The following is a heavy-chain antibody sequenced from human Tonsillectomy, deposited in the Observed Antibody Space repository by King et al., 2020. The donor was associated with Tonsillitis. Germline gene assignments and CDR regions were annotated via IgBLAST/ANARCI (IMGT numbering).Heavy chain of an antibody. D-gene: IGHD3-10*01. CDR2: ISGSGGST. CDR3: AKMTGITMVRGASFDIYYYMDV. J-gene: IGHJ6*03. V-gene: IGHV3-23*04. Sequence: VQLVESGGGLVQPGGSLRLSCAASGFTFSSYAMSWVRQAPGKGLEWVSAISGSGGSTYYADSVKGRFTISRDKSKNTLYLQMNSLRAEDTAVYYCAKMTGITMVRGASFDIYYYMDVWGKGTTVTVPS. CDR1: GFTFSSYA.